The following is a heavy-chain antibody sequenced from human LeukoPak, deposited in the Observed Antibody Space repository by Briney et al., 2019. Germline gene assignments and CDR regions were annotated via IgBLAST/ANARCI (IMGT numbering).Heavy chain of an antibody. CDR2: IYSGGGT. D-gene: IGHD2-15*01. CDR3: VGEDKY. Sequence: GGSLRLSCAASGLTVSTTYMTWVRQAPGKGLEWVSVIYSGGGTNYADSMKGRFTISRDNSKNTFYLQMGGMRAEDTAVYYCVGEDKYWGQGTLVTVSS. CDR1: GLTVSTTY. V-gene: IGHV3-53*01. J-gene: IGHJ4*02.